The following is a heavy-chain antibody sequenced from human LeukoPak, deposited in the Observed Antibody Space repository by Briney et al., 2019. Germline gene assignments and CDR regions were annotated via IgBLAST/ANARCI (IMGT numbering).Heavy chain of an antibody. CDR2: IIPIFGTA. D-gene: IGHD3-22*01. CDR1: GGTFSSYA. V-gene: IGHV1-69*13. J-gene: IGHJ1*01. CDR3: SYDSSGYSIYFQH. Sequence: ASVKVSCKASGGTFSSYAISWVRQAPGQGLEWMGGIIPIFGTANYAQKFQGRVTITADESTSTAYMELSSLRSEDTAVYHCSYDSSGYSIYFQHWGQGTLVTVSS.